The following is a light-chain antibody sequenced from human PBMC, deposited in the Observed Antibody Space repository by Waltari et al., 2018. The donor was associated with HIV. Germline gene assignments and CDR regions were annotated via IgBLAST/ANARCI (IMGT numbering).Light chain of an antibody. CDR3: SSYTISSNLV. V-gene: IGLV2-14*01. J-gene: IGLJ3*02. CDR2: EVS. Sequence: QSPLVQPASVSGSPGQSTPLSYIVTGSEVGGFPYVSWYQQHPGKAPKLMIYEVSYRPSGVSHRFSGSRSGNTASLTISGLQADDEADYYCSSYTISSNLVFGGGTKLTVL. CDR1: GSEVGGFPY.